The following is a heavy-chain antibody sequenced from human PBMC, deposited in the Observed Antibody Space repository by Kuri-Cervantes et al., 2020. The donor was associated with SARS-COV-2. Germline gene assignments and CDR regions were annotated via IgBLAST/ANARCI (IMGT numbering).Heavy chain of an antibody. CDR1: GYSISSGYY. Sequence: SETLSLTCAVSGYSISSGYYWGWIRQPPGKGLEWIGSIYHSGSTCYNPSLKSRVTISVDTSKNQFSLKLSSVTAADTAVYYCATCIAAAGSYYFDYWGQGTLVTVSS. CDR2: IYHSGST. CDR3: ATCIAAAGSYYFDY. J-gene: IGHJ4*02. D-gene: IGHD6-13*01. V-gene: IGHV4-38-2*01.